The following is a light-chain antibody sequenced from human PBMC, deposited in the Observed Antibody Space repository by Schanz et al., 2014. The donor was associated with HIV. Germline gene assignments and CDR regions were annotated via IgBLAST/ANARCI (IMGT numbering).Light chain of an antibody. CDR3: QQYDNFPPSIT. CDR1: QYISSW. V-gene: IGKV1-5*03. CDR2: KAS. Sequence: DIQMTQSPSTLSVSVGDRVTITCRASQYISSWLAWYQQKPGKAPKLLIYKASSLESGVPSRFSGSGSGTDFTLTISSLQPEDIATYYCQQYDNFPPSITFGQGTRLEIK. J-gene: IGKJ5*01.